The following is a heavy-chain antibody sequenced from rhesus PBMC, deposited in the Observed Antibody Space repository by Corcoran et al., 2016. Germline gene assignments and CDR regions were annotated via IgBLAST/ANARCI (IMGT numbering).Heavy chain of an antibody. CDR2: IYCSSGST. J-gene: IGHJ4*01. CDR3: ARGAGYLRY. V-gene: IGHV4-76*01. D-gene: IGHD2-27*01. Sequence: QVQLQESGPGVVKPSETLSLNCAVSGYSISSGYDWSWIRPPPGKGLEWIGYIYCSSGSTNYNPSLKNRVTISKDTSKSHFSLKLSSVTAADTAVYYCARGAGYLRYWGQGVLVTVSS. CDR1: GYSISSGYD.